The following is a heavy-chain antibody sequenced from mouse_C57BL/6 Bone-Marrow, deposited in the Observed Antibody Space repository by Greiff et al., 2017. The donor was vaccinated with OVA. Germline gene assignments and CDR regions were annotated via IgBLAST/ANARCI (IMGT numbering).Heavy chain of an antibody. V-gene: IGHV2-6*01. CDR3: ASRITTVVARYFDV. D-gene: IGHD1-1*01. J-gene: IGHJ1*03. Sequence: VQLVESGPGLVAPSQSLSITCTVSGFSLTSYGVDWVRQSPGKGLEWLGVIWGVGSTNYNSALKSRLSISKDNSKSQVFLKMNSLQTDDTAMYYCASRITTVVARYFDVWGTGTTVTVSS. CDR2: IWGVGST. CDR1: GFSLTSYG.